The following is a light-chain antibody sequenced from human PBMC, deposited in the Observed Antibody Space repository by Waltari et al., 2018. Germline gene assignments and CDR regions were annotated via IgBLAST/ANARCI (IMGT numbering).Light chain of an antibody. J-gene: IGLJ3*02. CDR3: QTGGHGTWV. CDR2: VNSDGSH. V-gene: IGLV4-69*01. CDR1: SGHSSNV. Sequence: SLSASLGASVKLTCTLSSGHSSNVIAWHQQQPEKGPRYLMNVNSDGSHSKGDGIPDRFSGSSSGAERYLTISSLQSEDEADYYCQTGGHGTWVFGGGTKLTVL.